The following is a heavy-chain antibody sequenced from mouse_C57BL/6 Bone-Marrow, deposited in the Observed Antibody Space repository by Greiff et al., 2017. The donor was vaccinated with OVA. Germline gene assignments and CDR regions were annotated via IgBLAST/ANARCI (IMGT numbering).Heavy chain of an antibody. CDR1: GYTFTSYW. V-gene: IGHV1-7*01. D-gene: IGHD1-1*01. CDR2: INPSSGYT. CDR3: ARTISTVEAWFAY. Sequence: QVQLQQSGAELAKPGASVKLSCKASGYTFTSYWMHWVKQRPGQGLEWIGYINPSSGYTKYNQKFKDKATVTADKSSGTAYMQLSSLTYEESAVYYCARTISTVEAWFAYWGQGTLVTVSA. J-gene: IGHJ3*01.